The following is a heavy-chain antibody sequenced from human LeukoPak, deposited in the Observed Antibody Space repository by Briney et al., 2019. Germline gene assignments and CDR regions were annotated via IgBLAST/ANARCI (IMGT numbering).Heavy chain of an antibody. V-gene: IGHV4-34*01. D-gene: IGHD2-2*01. Sequence: SETLSLTCAVYGGSFSGYYWSWIRQPPGKGLEWIGEFNHSGSTNYNPSLKSRVTISVDTSKNQFSLKLSSVTAADTAVYYCARDVYCSSTSCYAGSYYYYGMDVWGQGTTVTVSS. CDR2: FNHSGST. J-gene: IGHJ6*02. CDR3: ARDVYCSSTSCYAGSYYYYGMDV. CDR1: GGSFSGYY.